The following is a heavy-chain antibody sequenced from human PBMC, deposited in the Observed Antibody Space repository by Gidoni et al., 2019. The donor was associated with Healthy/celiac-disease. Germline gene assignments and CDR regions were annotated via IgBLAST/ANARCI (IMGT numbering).Heavy chain of an antibody. V-gene: IGHV4-39*01. CDR1: GGSISSSSYY. CDR3: ARTYYYDSSGQGDWYFDY. J-gene: IGHJ4*02. D-gene: IGHD3-22*01. Sequence: QLPLQESGPGLVKPSETLSLTCTVSGGSISSSSYYWGWIRQPPGKGLEWVGSIYYGGSTYYNPSLKSRVTISVDTSKNQFSLKLSSVTAADTAVYYCARTYYYDSSGQGDWYFDYWGQGTLVTVSS. CDR2: IYYGGST.